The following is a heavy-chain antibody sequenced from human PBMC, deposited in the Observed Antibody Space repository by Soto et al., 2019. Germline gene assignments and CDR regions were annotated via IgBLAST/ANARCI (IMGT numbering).Heavy chain of an antibody. V-gene: IGHV4-4*02. CDR2: IYHSGST. CDR1: GGSISSSNW. CDR3: ARDPENNYDILTGYYYYYGMDV. Sequence: PSETLSLTCAVSGGSISSSNWWSWVRQPPGKGLDWIGEIYHSGSTNYNPSLKSRVTISVDKSKNQFSLKLSSVTAADTAVYYCARDPENNYDILTGYYYYYGMDVWGQGTTVTVS. J-gene: IGHJ6*02. D-gene: IGHD3-9*01.